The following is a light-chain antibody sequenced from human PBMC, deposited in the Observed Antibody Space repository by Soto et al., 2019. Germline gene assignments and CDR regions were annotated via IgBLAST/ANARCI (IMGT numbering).Light chain of an antibody. V-gene: IGLV2-23*02. CDR3: CSYAGSSTYV. CDR2: EVS. CDR1: SSDVGSYNL. Sequence: QSALTQPASVSGSSGQSITISCTGTSSDVGSYNLVSWYQQHPGKAPKLMIYEVSKRPSGVSNRFSGSKSGNTASLTISGLQADDEAEYYCCSYAGSSTYVFGTGTKVTVL. J-gene: IGLJ1*01.